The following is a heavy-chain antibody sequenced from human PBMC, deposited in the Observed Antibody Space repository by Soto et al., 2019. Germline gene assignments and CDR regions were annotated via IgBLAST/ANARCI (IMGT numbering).Heavy chain of an antibody. CDR3: ARDFWHYYDSSGYYPH. V-gene: IGHV3-21*01. J-gene: IGHJ4*02. CDR1: GFTFSSYS. CDR2: ISSSSSYI. Sequence: GGSLRLSCAASGFTFSSYSMNWVRQAPGKGLEWVSSISSSSSYIYYADSVKGRFTISRDNAKNSLYLQMNSLRAEDTAVYYCARDFWHYYDSSGYYPHWGQGTLVTVSS. D-gene: IGHD3-22*01.